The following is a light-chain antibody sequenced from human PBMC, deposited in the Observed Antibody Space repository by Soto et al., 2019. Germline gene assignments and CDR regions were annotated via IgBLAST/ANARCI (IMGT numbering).Light chain of an antibody. CDR1: QTISGW. J-gene: IGKJ1*01. CDR2: GVS. V-gene: IGKV1-5*03. Sequence: DIQMTQSPSTLSASVGDRVTITCRASQTISGWLAWFQQKPGKAPNLHIYGVSSVESGVPSRFSGSGSGTTFTLTISNLQPDDFATYYCQQYADYSWTFGQGTKVESK. CDR3: QQYADYSWT.